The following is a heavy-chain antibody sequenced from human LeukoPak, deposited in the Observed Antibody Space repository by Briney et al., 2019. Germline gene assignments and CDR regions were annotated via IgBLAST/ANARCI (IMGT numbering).Heavy chain of an antibody. D-gene: IGHD3-22*01. CDR1: GFAFRNNA. V-gene: IGHV3-23*01. J-gene: IGHJ4*02. CDR3: ASSYGSSAYYPFDY. Sequence: GGSLRLSCVVSGFAFRNNAMNWVRQAPGKGLEWVSLISDSGGSTNYADSVKGRFTISRDNSKNTLYLQMNTLRAEDTAIYYCASSYGSSAYYPFDYWGQGTLVTVFS. CDR2: ISDSGGST.